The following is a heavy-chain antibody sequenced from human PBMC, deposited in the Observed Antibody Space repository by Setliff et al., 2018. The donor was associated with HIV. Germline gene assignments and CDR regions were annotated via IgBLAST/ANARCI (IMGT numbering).Heavy chain of an antibody. CDR3: ASRERVDTAMVYYGMDV. D-gene: IGHD5-18*01. Sequence: ASVKVSCEASGYTFTGYYMHWVRQAPGQGLEWMGWINPNSGGTNYAQKFQGRVTMTRDTSISTAYMELSRLRSDDTAVYYCASRERVDTAMVYYGMDVWGQGTTVTVSS. V-gene: IGHV1-2*02. J-gene: IGHJ6*02. CDR1: GYTFTGYY. CDR2: INPNSGGT.